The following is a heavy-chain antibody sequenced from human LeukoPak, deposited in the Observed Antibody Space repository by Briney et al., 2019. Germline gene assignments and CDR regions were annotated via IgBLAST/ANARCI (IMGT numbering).Heavy chain of an antibody. CDR3: ARLRNQLGEEVIGWFDP. CDR2: IYPGDSDT. J-gene: IGHJ5*02. D-gene: IGHD3-16*01. V-gene: IGHV5-51*01. Sequence: GESLKISCKGSGYSFTSYWIGWVRQIPGKGLEWMGIIYPGDSDTRYSPSLQGQDTISADKSISTAYLQWSSLKASDTATDYCARLRNQLGEEVIGWFDPWGQGTLVTVSS. CDR1: GYSFTSYW.